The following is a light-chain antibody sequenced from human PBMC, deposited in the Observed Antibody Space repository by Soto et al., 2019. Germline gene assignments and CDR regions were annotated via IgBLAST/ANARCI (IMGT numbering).Light chain of an antibody. CDR3: QHYNSYSEA. Sequence: DIHMTQSPSTLSASVVGIGAIGCLASQSISAWLAWYQQKPGKATRLLIYKESTLEIGVPSRFSGSGSGTEFTLTISSMQPDDFATYYCQHYNSYSEAFGQGTKVDIK. V-gene: IGKV1-5*03. CDR1: QSISAW. J-gene: IGKJ1*01. CDR2: KES.